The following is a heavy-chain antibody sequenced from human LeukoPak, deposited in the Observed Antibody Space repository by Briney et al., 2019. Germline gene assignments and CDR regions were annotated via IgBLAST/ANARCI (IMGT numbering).Heavy chain of an antibody. CDR2: IYPRDGST. CDR1: GYTFTSNY. Sequence: GASVKVSCKASGYTFTSNYIHWVRQAPGQGLEWMGMIYPRDGSTSYPQKFQGRVTVTRDTSTSTVHMELSGLRSEDTAVYYCARDQEGFDYWGQGTLVTVSS. CDR3: ARDQEGFDY. V-gene: IGHV1-46*01. J-gene: IGHJ4*02.